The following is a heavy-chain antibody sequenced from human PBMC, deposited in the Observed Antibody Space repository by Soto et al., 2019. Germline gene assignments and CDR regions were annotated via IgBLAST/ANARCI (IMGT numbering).Heavy chain of an antibody. CDR3: ASELLWFGELFSR. V-gene: IGHV4-39*07. J-gene: IGHJ4*02. D-gene: IGHD3-10*01. CDR1: GGSISSSTYY. Sequence: SETLSLTCTVSGGSISSSTYYWGWMRQPPGKGLEWIASFFIGGNTYYNPSLKSRVTISVDTSKNQFSLKLSSVTAADTAVYYCASELLWFGELFSRWGQGTLVT. CDR2: FFIGGNT.